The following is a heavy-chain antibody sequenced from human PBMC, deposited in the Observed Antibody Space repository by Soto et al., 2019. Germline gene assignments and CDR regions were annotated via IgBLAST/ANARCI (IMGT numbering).Heavy chain of an antibody. CDR1: GFTFSSYG. J-gene: IGHJ4*02. Sequence: QVQLVESGGGVVQPGRSLRLSCAASGFTFSSYGMHWVRQAPGKGLEWVAVIWYDGSNKYYADSVKGRFTISRDNSKNTLYLQMNSLRAEDTAVYYCARGGSSSWPGFDYWGQGTLVTVSS. CDR3: ARGGSSSWPGFDY. D-gene: IGHD6-13*01. CDR2: IWYDGSNK. V-gene: IGHV3-33*01.